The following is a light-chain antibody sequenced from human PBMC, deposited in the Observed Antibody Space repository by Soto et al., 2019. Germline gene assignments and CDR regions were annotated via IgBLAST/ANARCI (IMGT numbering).Light chain of an antibody. CDR3: QQRSSWPLT. Sequence: EIVLTQSPGTLSLSPGERATLSCRASRNVASDYLAWYRQKPGQAPGVLIYGASARAIGIPDRISGSGSGTDFTLTISRLEPEDFAVYYCQQRSSWPLTFGGGTKVDIK. CDR1: RNVASDY. J-gene: IGKJ4*01. CDR2: GAS. V-gene: IGKV3D-20*02.